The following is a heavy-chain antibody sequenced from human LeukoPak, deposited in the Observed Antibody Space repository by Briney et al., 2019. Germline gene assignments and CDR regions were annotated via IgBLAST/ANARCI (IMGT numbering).Heavy chain of an antibody. CDR3: ARDAAMDPLDY. Sequence: SETLSLTCTVSGRPLSSYHWRWIRQPAGKALEWIGCIYTSGRTNHNPSHKTRVPITVHTPKHQLSQKLSSVTAADTAVYYCARDAAMDPLDYWGQGTLVTVSS. D-gene: IGHD5-18*01. V-gene: IGHV4-4*07. CDR1: GRPLSSYH. J-gene: IGHJ4*02. CDR2: IYTSGRT.